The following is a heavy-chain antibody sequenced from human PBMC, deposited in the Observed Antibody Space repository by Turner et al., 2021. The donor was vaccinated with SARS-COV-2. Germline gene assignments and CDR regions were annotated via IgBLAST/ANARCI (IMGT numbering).Heavy chain of an antibody. V-gene: IGHV3-74*01. Sequence: EVQLVESGGGLVQPGGSLRLSCAASGFSFSNYWMHWVRQAPGKGLVWVSRINGDGSSTTYADSVKGRFTNSRDNANNALYLQMNSLRAEDTAVYYCAKRENGLGVWGQGTTVTVSS. J-gene: IGHJ6*02. CDR1: GFSFSNYW. CDR2: INGDGSST. CDR3: AKRENGLGV.